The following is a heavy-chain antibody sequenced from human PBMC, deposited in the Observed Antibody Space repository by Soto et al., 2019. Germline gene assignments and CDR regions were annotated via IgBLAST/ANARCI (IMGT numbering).Heavy chain of an antibody. V-gene: IGHV4-4*09. CDR2: ICNSGSP. CDR1: GDSISRNC. CDR3: ARGYSYAYIGLDV. Sequence: QVQLQESGPGLVKPSETLSLTCSVSGDSISRNCWNWIRQAPEKGLEWIGYICNSGSPNYNPSPKSRTTTSAATSKNQTSMKVKSVTAADTAVYYCARGYSYAYIGLDVWGQGTTVTVSS. D-gene: IGHD5-18*01. J-gene: IGHJ6*02.